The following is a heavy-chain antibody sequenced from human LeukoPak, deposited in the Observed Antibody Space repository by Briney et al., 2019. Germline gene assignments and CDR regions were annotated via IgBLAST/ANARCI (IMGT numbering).Heavy chain of an antibody. CDR1: GGSFSGYY. Sequence: SETLSLTCAVYGGSFSGYYWSWIRQPPGKWLEWIGETNHSGSTNYNPSLKSRVTISVDTSKNQFSLKLSSVTAADTAVYYCASLYCSGGSCYSYWGQGTLVTVSS. V-gene: IGHV4-34*01. D-gene: IGHD2-15*01. CDR3: ASLYCSGGSCYSY. CDR2: TNHSGST. J-gene: IGHJ4*02.